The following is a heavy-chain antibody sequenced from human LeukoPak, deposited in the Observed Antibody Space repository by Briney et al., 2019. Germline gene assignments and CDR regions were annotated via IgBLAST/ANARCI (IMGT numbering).Heavy chain of an antibody. J-gene: IGHJ4*02. Sequence: GGSLRLSCAASGFTFDDYAMHWVRQAPGKGLEWVAFIRYDGSNKYYADSVKGRFTISRDNSKNTLYLQMNSLRAEDTAVYYCAKDLSYYGSGSYLDYWGQGTLVTVSS. CDR2: IRYDGSNK. D-gene: IGHD3-10*01. V-gene: IGHV3-30*02. CDR1: GFTFDDYA. CDR3: AKDLSYYGSGSYLDY.